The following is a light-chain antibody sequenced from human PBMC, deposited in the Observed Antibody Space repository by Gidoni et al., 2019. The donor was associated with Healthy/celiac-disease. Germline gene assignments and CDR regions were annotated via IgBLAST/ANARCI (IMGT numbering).Light chain of an antibody. CDR1: QSLLHSNGYNY. CDR2: LGA. CDR3: MQALQTPQT. V-gene: IGKV2-28*01. J-gene: IGKJ3*01. Sequence: DIVMTQSPLSLPVTPGEPASISCRSSQSLLHSNGYNYLNWYLQKPEQPPQLLIYLGAKRASVVPDRCSSSGAGTVITMKSSIVEDEYVGFYYCMQALQTPQTFGHGTKVDIK.